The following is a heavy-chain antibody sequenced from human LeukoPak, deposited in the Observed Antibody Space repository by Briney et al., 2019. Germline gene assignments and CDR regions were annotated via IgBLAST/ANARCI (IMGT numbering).Heavy chain of an antibody. D-gene: IGHD1-26*01. J-gene: IGHJ4*02. CDR3: ARDDGSRWYSGSYYDY. CDR1: GFTFSSYS. V-gene: IGHV3-21*01. CDR2: ISSSSSYI. Sequence: GGSLRLSCSASGFTFSSYSMTWVRQAPGKGLEGVSSISSSSSYIYYADSVKGRFTISRDNAKNSLYLQMNSLRAEDTAVYYCARDDGSRWYSGSYYDYWGQGTLVTVSS.